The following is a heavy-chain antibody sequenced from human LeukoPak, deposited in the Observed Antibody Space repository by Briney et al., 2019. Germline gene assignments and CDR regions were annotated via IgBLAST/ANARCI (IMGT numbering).Heavy chain of an antibody. CDR2: IWYDGSNK. V-gene: IGHV3-33*01. Sequence: PGRSLRLSCAASGFTFSSYGMHWVRQAPGKGLECVAVIWYDGSNKYYADSVKGRFTISRDNSKNTLYLQMNSLRAEDTAVYYCARDRDCSGGSCYHTYGMDVWGQGTTVTVSS. D-gene: IGHD2-15*01. CDR3: ARDRDCSGGSCYHTYGMDV. J-gene: IGHJ6*02. CDR1: GFTFSSYG.